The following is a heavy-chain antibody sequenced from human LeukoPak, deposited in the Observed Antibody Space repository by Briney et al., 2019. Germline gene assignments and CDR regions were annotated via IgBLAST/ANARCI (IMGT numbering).Heavy chain of an antibody. CDR1: GFTVSSNY. Sequence: GGSLRLSCTVSGFTVSSNYMTWVRQAPGKGLEWVSVIYSDGTTYNADSVKGRFTISRDNSKNTLYLQMNSLRAEDTAVYYCAKGPYQLLWRGGDYLDYWGQGTLVAVSS. D-gene: IGHD2-2*01. J-gene: IGHJ4*02. V-gene: IGHV3-53*01. CDR3: AKGPYQLLWRGGDYLDY. CDR2: IYSDGTT.